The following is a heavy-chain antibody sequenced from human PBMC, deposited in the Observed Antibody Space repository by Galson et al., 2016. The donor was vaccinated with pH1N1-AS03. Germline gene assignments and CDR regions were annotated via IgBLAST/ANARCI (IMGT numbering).Heavy chain of an antibody. CDR3: ATGLSVAGTPYEYYGVDV. V-gene: IGHV1-24*01. D-gene: IGHD6-19*01. Sequence: SVKVSCKVSGYTLTELSMHWVRQGPGKGLEWMGGFDPEDGDAVYAQKFQGRVTLTVDTSTDTAYMEVSRLKSEDTAVYYCATGLSVAGTPYEYYGVDVWGQGTTVIVSS. CDR2: FDPEDGDA. CDR1: GYTLTELS. J-gene: IGHJ6*02.